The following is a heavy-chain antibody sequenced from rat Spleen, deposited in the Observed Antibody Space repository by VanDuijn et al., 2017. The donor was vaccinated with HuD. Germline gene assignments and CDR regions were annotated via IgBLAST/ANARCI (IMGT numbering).Heavy chain of an antibody. CDR2: ISTSGGST. J-gene: IGHJ4*01. V-gene: IGHV5-25*01. CDR3: ARVSAIYDVMDD. Sequence: EVQLVESGGGLVQPGRSLKLSCAASGFTFSNYDMAWVRQAPTKGLEWVASISTSGGSTYYRDSVKGRFTVSRDNAKSTLYLQMDSLRSEDTASYYCARVSAIYDVMDDWGQGASVTVSS. D-gene: IGHD1-2*01. CDR1: GFTFSNYD.